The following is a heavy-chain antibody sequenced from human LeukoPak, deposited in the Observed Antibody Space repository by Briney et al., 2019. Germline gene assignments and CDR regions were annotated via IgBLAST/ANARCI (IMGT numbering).Heavy chain of an antibody. V-gene: IGHV3-7*01. Sequence: PGGSLRLSCAASGFTFSNYWMSWVRQAPGKGLEWVANIMEDGSEKKYVDSVKGRFTISRDNAKNSLYLQMNSLRDEDTAVYYCARDLRYDYVWGSYRPPLDYWGQGTLVTVSS. D-gene: IGHD3-16*02. CDR1: GFTFSNYW. CDR2: IMEDGSEK. CDR3: ARDLRYDYVWGSYRPPLDY. J-gene: IGHJ4*02.